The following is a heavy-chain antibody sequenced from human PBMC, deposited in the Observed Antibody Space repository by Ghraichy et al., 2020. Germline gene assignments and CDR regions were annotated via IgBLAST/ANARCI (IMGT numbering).Heavy chain of an antibody. CDR2: IYYSGST. D-gene: IGHD1-26*01. V-gene: IGHV4-59*01. CDR1: GGSISSYY. J-gene: IGHJ4*02. Sequence: SETLSLTCTVSGGSISSYYWTWIRQPPGKGLEWIGYIYYSGSTNYSPSLKSRVTISVDTSKNQVSLKLSSVTAADTAVYYCTRGRAGEPFAIWGRGARVTGSS. CDR3: TRGRAGEPFAI.